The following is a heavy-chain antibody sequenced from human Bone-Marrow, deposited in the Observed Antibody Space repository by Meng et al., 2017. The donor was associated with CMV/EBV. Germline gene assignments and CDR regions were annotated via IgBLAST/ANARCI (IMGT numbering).Heavy chain of an antibody. CDR2: IANSGSTI. Sequence: GESLKISCVASGFAFSDSYMSWIRQAPGKGLEWISYIANSGSTIYYADSVKDRFTISRDNAKNSLYLQMNSLRAEDTAVYYCASANMVPTYYYYYGMDVWGQGTTVTVSS. V-gene: IGHV3-11*04. J-gene: IGHJ6*02. D-gene: IGHD3-10*01. CDR1: GFAFSDSY. CDR3: ASANMVPTYYYYYGMDV.